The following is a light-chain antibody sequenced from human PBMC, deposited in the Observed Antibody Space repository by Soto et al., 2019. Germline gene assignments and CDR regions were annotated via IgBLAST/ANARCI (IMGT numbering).Light chain of an antibody. V-gene: IGKV2-30*01. CDR3: LQGTHWPNT. J-gene: IGKJ2*01. CDR2: KVS. CDR1: QSLVYSDGTTY. Sequence: DVVMTQSPLSLPVTLGQPASISCSSSQSLVYSDGTTYLSWFQQRPGQSPRRLIYKVSSRDSGVPDRISGSESVTDFTLKISRVEAEDVGVYYWLQGTHWPNTFGQGTKLEIK.